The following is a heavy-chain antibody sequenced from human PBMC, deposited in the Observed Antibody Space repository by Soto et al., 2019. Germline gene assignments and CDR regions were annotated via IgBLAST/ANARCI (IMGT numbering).Heavy chain of an antibody. CDR2: ISYDGSNK. V-gene: IGHV3-30-3*01. D-gene: IGHD3-22*01. CDR3: ARPGRYYDSSGPLRY. CDR1: GFTFSSYA. Sequence: GESLKISCAASGFTFSSYAMHWVRQAPGKGLEWVAVISYDGSNKYYADSVKGRFTISRDNSKNTLYLQMNSLRAEDTAVYYCARPGRYYDSSGPLRYWGQGALVTVSS. J-gene: IGHJ4*02.